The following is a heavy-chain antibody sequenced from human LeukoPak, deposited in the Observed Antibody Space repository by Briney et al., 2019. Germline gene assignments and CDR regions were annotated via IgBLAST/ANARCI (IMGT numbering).Heavy chain of an antibody. Sequence: PSETLSHTCTVSGGSISSYYWSWIRQPPGKGLEWIGYIYYSGSTNYNPSLKSRVTISVDTSKNQFSLKLSSVTAADTAVYYCARDRDYYGSGSYYVGWFDPWGQGTLVTVSS. V-gene: IGHV4-59*01. D-gene: IGHD3-10*01. CDR1: GGSISSYY. CDR3: ARDRDYYGSGSYYVGWFDP. CDR2: IYYSGST. J-gene: IGHJ5*02.